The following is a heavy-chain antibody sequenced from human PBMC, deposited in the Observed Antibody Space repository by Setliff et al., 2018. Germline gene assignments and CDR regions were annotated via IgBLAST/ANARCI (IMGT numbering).Heavy chain of an antibody. J-gene: IGHJ4*02. V-gene: IGHV1-18*01. D-gene: IGHD3-10*01. CDR1: GYTFTDFG. CDR2: ISPHNGNT. Sequence: ASVKVSCKASGYTFTDFGVSWVRQAPGQGLEWVGWISPHNGNTYYAPKFQGTVLMTADTSTTTAYLELRSLRSDDTAVYYCSRLVQFCTRCVCQRLSGDDYWGQGTLVTVSS. CDR3: SRLVQFCTRCVCQRLSGDDY.